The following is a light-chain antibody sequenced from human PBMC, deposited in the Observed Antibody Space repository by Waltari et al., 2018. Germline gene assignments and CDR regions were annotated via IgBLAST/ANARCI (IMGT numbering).Light chain of an antibody. V-gene: IGKV3-20*01. CDR2: GAS. Sequence: RASQSLTKRYLAWYQQKPGHAPRLVIYGASSRAAGIPDRFSGSGSGTDFTLTISRLEPEDFAVYYCQQYGSSIMYTFGQGTKLEIK. J-gene: IGKJ2*01. CDR1: QSLTKRY. CDR3: QQYGSSIMYT.